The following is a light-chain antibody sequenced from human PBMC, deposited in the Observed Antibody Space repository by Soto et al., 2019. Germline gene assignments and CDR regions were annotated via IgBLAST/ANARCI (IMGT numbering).Light chain of an antibody. CDR2: DAS. CDR3: QQRSNWPPPFT. J-gene: IGKJ5*01. Sequence: EIGLTQSPATLSLSPGERATLSCRASQSVSSYLAWYQQKPGQAPRLLIYDASNRATGIPARFSGSGSGTDFTLTISSLEPEDFAVYYCQQRSNWPPPFTFGQGTRLEIK. CDR1: QSVSSY. V-gene: IGKV3-11*01.